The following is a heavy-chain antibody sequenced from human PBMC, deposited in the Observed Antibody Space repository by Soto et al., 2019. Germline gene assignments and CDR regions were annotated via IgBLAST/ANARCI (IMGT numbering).Heavy chain of an antibody. V-gene: IGHV3-74*01. J-gene: IGHJ3*01. D-gene: IGHD6-6*01. CDR1: RFTFSDYW. CDR2: ISSDGSTT. CDR3: ARIEYS. Sequence: GGYLRLSCAASRFTFSDYWMHWVRQVPGKGLVWVSRISSDGSTTTYADSVKGRFTISRDNAKNMVYLQMNSLRAEDTAVYYCARIEYSWGQGTMVTVSS.